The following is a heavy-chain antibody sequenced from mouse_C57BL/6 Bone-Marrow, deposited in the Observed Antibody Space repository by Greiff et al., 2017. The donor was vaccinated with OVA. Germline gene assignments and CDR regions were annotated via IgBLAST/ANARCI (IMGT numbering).Heavy chain of an antibody. V-gene: IGHV5-17*01. CDR3: ENYYGSSLYYAMDY. Sequence: EVHLVESGGGLVKPGGSLKLSCAASGFTFSDYGMHWVRQAPEKGLEWVAYISSGSSTIHYAATVKGRFPISRANAKNTMFLQMTSLRFEDTAMYYCENYYGSSLYYAMDYWGQGTSVTVSS. J-gene: IGHJ4*01. D-gene: IGHD1-1*01. CDR1: GFTFSDYG. CDR2: ISSGSSTI.